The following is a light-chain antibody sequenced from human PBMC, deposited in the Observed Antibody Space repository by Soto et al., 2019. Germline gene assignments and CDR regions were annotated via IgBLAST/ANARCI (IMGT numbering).Light chain of an antibody. Sequence: QSALTQPASVSGSPRQSIAISCTGTSSDVGGYDYVSWYQQHPGKAPKLMIYQVSNRPSGVSNRFSGSKSGNTASLTISGLQAEDEADYYCISYTSSGTLKLGGGAKLTVL. CDR1: SSDVGGYDY. V-gene: IGLV2-14*01. J-gene: IGLJ3*02. CDR3: ISYTSSGTLK. CDR2: QVS.